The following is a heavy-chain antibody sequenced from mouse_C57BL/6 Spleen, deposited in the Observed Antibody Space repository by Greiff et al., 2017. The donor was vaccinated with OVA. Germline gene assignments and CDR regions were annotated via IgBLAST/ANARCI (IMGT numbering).Heavy chain of an antibody. CDR3: ARLRSPFAY. Sequence: EVKLMEPGGGLVKPGGSLKLSCAASGFTFSDYGMHWVRQAPEKGLEWVAYISSGSSTIYYADTVKGRFTISRDNAKNTLFLQMTSLRSEDTAVYYCARLRSPFAYWGQGTLVTVSA. CDR2: ISSGSSTI. V-gene: IGHV5-17*01. J-gene: IGHJ3*01. D-gene: IGHD1-1*01. CDR1: GFTFSDYG.